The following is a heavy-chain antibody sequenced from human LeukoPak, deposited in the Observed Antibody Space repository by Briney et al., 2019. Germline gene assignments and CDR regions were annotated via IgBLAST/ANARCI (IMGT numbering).Heavy chain of an antibody. CDR3: AKGVVDYYDSSGYYPSDL. CDR2: ISGSGGTT. J-gene: IGHJ5*02. CDR1: GFTFNSYA. Sequence: GGSLRLSCAGFGFTFNSYAMTWVRQAPGKELKWVSGISGSGGTTYYADSVKGRFTISRDNFNKTLYLQMNSMRAEDTALYFCAKGVVDYYDSSGYYPSDLWGQGTLVTVSS. D-gene: IGHD3-22*01. V-gene: IGHV3-23*01.